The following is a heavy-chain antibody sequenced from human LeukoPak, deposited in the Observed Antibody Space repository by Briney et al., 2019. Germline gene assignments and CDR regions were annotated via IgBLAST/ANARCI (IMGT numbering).Heavy chain of an antibody. CDR2: ITSDGTDT. J-gene: IGHJ3*02. Sequence: GGSLRLSCEASGFTLSSSWMHWVRQSPAKGLVWVARITSDGTDTKYADSVKGRFTISRDNAKKSLYLQMHSLRAEDTAVYYCARDSHKFDSSGYYPDAFDIWGQGTMVTVSS. D-gene: IGHD3-22*01. CDR3: ARDSHKFDSSGYYPDAFDI. V-gene: IGHV3-74*01. CDR1: GFTLSSSW.